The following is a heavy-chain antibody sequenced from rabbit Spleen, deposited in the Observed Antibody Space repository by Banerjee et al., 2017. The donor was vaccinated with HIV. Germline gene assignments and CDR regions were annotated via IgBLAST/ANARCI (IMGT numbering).Heavy chain of an antibody. J-gene: IGHJ4*01. CDR1: GFSFSSNW. Sequence: QEQLEESGGGLVKPGGTLTLTCTVSGFSFSSNWICWVRQAPGKGLEWIACIDTGSSGFTYFASWAKGRFTISKTSSTTVTLQMTSLTAADTATYFCARDLVAVIGWNFNLWGPGTLVTVS. CDR2: IDTGSSGFT. CDR3: ARDLVAVIGWNFNL. D-gene: IGHD1-1*01. V-gene: IGHV1S45*01.